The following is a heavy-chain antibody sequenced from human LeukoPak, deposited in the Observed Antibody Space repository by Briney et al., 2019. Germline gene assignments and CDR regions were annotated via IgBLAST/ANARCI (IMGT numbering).Heavy chain of an antibody. V-gene: IGHV1-18*01. CDR3: ARVNIVAEGLFDY. CDR2: ISAYNGNT. J-gene: IGHJ4*02. D-gene: IGHD5-12*01. Sequence: ASVKVSCKASGYTFTTYGITRLRQAPGQGLEWMGWISAYNGNTNYAQKLQGRVTMTTDTSTNTAYMELRSLRSDDTAVFYCARVNIVAEGLFDYWGQGTLVTVSS. CDR1: GYTFTTYG.